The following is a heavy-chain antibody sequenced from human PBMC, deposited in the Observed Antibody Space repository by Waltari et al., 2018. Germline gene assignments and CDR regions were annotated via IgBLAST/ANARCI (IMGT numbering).Heavy chain of an antibody. Sequence: QVQLQESGPGLVKPSQTLSLTCTVSGGSISSGDYSWSWIRQPPGKGLEWIGYLYYSGSTYYNPFLKSRVTISVDTSKNQFSLKLSSVTAADTAVYYCARGDHDYSNYELDYWGQGTLVTVSS. CDR2: LYYSGST. V-gene: IGHV4-30-4*08. CDR1: GGSISSGDYS. J-gene: IGHJ4*02. CDR3: ARGDHDYSNYELDY. D-gene: IGHD4-4*01.